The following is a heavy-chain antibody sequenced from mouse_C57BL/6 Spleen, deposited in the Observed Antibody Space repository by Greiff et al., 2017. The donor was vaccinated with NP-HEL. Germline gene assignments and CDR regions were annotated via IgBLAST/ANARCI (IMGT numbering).Heavy chain of an antibody. Sequence: QVQLQQPGAELVKPGASVKLSCKASGYTFTSYWMQWVKQRPGQGLEWIGEIDPSDSYTNYNQKFKGKATLTVDTSSSTAYMQLSSLTSEDSAVYYCARKNYGSTFDVWGTGTTVTVSS. D-gene: IGHD1-1*01. J-gene: IGHJ1*03. V-gene: IGHV1-50*01. CDR1: GYTFTSYW. CDR3: ARKNYGSTFDV. CDR2: IDPSDSYT.